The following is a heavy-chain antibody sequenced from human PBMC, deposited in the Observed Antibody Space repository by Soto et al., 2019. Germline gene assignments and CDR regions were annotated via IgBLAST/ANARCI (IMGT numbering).Heavy chain of an antibody. D-gene: IGHD5-18*01. V-gene: IGHV4-31*03. J-gene: IGHJ5*02. CDR2: IYYSGST. CDR1: GGSISSGGYY. Sequence: SETLSLTCTVSGGSISSGGYYWSWIRQHPGKGLEWIGYIYYSGSTYYNPSLKSRVTISVDTSKNQFSLKLSSVTAADTAVYYCAKGRRFIAMVTSWFDPWGQGTLGTVST. CDR3: AKGRRFIAMVTSWFDP.